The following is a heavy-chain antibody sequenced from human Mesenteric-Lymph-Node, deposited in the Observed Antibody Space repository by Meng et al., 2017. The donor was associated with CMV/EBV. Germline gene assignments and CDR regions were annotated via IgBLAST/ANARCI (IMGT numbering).Heavy chain of an antibody. CDR1: TFSSYA. J-gene: IGHJ1*01. CDR2: IIPIFGTA. V-gene: IGHV1-69*05. CDR3: ARARGDFWSGYGAEYFQH. Sequence: TFSSYAISSVRQAPGQGLEWMGGIIPIFGTANYAQKFQGRVTITTDESTSTAYMELSSLRSEDTAVYYCARARGDFWSGYGAEYFQHWGQGTLVTVSS. D-gene: IGHD3-3*01.